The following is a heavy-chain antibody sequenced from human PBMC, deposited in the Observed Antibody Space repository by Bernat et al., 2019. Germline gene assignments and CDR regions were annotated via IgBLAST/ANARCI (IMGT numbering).Heavy chain of an antibody. D-gene: IGHD3-10*01. V-gene: IGHV3-30*02. CDR1: GFSFSDYN. J-gene: IGHJ4*02. CDR2: LSYDGTNK. CDR3: ARDRGVYFDY. Sequence: QVQLVESGGGVVQPGGSLRPSCAASGFSFSDYNMHWVRQAPGTGLEWVAFLSYDGTNKYYGDSVKGRFTVSRDNSKNTLYLQMNSLRSADTAVYYCARDRGVYFDYWGQGTLVTVSS.